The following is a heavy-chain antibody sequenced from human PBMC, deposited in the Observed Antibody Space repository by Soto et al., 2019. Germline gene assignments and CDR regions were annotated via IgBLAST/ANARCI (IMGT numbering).Heavy chain of an antibody. J-gene: IGHJ3*02. CDR2: IYISGTT. CDR1: GGSLSGYY. Sequence: SETLSLTCTVSGGSLSGYYWSWIRQPPGKGLEWIGYIYISGTTTYNPSHKGRVTISLDTSRNQFSLKLTSVTTADTAVYYCARVREDASDIWGQGTQVTVSS. V-gene: IGHV4-59*01. CDR3: ARVREDASDI.